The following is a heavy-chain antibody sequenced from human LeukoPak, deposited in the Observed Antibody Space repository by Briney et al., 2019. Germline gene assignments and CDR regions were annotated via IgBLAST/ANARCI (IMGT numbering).Heavy chain of an antibody. V-gene: IGHV3-21*01. CDR2: ISSSSSYI. D-gene: IGHD2-21*01. CDR3: ARDPRIVVVIASPFDY. CDR1: GFTFSSYS. Sequence: GGSLRLSCAASGFTFSSYSMNWVRQAPGKGLEWVSSISSSSSYIYYADSVKGRFTISRDNAKSSLYLQMNSLRAEDTAVYYCARDPRIVVVIASPFDYWGQGTLVTVSS. J-gene: IGHJ4*02.